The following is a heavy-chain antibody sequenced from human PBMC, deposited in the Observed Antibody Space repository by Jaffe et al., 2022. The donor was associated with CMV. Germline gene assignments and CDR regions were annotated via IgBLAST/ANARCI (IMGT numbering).Heavy chain of an antibody. CDR2: IDSSGSTT. V-gene: IGHV3-11*01. D-gene: IGHD5-12*01. CDR3: VRDDDDVVATVFDS. J-gene: IGHJ4*02. CDR1: GFTLSDYY. Sequence: QVQLVESGGGLVKPGGSLRLSCEASGFTLSDYYLSWIRQAPGKGLEWVSYIDSSGSTTYYADSVKGRFTISRDNAKNSLYLQMNSLRAEDTAMYYCVRDDDDVVATVFDSWGQGTLVTVSS.